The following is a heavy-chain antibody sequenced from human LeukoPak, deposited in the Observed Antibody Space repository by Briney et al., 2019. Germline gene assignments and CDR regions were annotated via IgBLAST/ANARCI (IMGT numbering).Heavy chain of an antibody. CDR1: GFTFSSYA. CDR3: AKDLSVVTADYYGMDV. V-gene: IGHV3-23*01. D-gene: IGHD2-21*02. Sequence: GGSLRLSCAASGFTFSSYAMSWVRQAPGKGLEWVSAISGSGGSTYYADSVKGRFTISRDNSKNTLYLQMNSLRAEDTAVYYCAKDLSVVTADYYGMDVWGQGTTVTVSS. J-gene: IGHJ6*02. CDR2: ISGSGGST.